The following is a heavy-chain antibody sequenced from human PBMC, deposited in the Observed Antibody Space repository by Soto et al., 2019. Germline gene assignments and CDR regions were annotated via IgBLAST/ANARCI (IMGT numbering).Heavy chain of an antibody. CDR3: ARVEYSSSSSPGLFDP. Sequence: KPSETLSLTCTVSGGSISSGGYYWSWIRQHPGKGLEWIGYIYYSGSTYYNPSLKSRVTISVDTSKNQFSLQLISVTAADTAVYYCARVEYSSSSSPGLFDPWGQGTLVTVSS. CDR1: GGSISSGGYY. D-gene: IGHD6-6*01. V-gene: IGHV4-31*03. CDR2: IYYSGST. J-gene: IGHJ5*02.